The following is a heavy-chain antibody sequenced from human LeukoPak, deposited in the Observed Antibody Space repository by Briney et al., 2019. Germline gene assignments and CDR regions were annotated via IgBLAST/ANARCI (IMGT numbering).Heavy chain of an antibody. D-gene: IGHD6-19*01. Sequence: GGSLRLSCAASGFTFSNYAMSWVRQAPEQGLEWVSAISGSGGSTYYADSVKGRFTISRDNSKNTLYLQMNSLRAQDTAVYYCAKDRQQWDQHWGQGTLVTVSS. CDR3: AKDRQQWDQH. J-gene: IGHJ1*01. CDR2: ISGSGGST. CDR1: GFTFSNYA. V-gene: IGHV3-23*01.